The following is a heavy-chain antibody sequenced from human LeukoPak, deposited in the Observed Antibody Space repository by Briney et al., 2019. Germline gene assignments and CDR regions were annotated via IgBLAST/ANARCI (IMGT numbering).Heavy chain of an antibody. D-gene: IGHD1-26*01. V-gene: IGHV4-30-4*08. CDR2: IYYSGST. Sequence: SQTLSLTCTVSGGSISSGDYYWSWIRQPPGKGLEWIGYIYYSGSTYYNPSLKSRVTISVDTSKNQFSLKLSSVTAADTAVYYCARDLASWELGAFDIWGQGTMVTVPS. J-gene: IGHJ3*02. CDR3: ARDLASWELGAFDI. CDR1: GGSISSGDYY.